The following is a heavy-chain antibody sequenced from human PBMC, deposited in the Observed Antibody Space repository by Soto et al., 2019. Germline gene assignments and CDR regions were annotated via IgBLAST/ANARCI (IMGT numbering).Heavy chain of an antibody. V-gene: IGHV3-21*01. Sequence: GGSLRLSCAASGFTFSSYSMNWVRQAPGKGLEWVSSISSSSSYIYYADSVKGRFTISRDNAKNSLYLQMNSLRAEDTAVYYCARGLVVPAAAAGYWGQGTLVTVSS. CDR1: GFTFSSYS. D-gene: IGHD2-2*01. J-gene: IGHJ4*02. CDR2: ISSSSSYI. CDR3: ARGLVVPAAAAGY.